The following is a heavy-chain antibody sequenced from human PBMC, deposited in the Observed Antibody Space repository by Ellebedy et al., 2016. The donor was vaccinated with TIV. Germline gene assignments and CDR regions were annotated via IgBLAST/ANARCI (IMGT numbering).Heavy chain of an antibody. Sequence: GESLKFSCAASGFTFSSYGMHWVRQAPGKGLEWVAVIWYDGNYKYYADSVKGRFTISRDNSKNTLYLQMNSLRAEDTAVYYCERSTMIVVGDGFDLWGQGTMVTVSS. V-gene: IGHV3-33*01. CDR1: GFTFSSYG. CDR3: ERSTMIVVGDGFDL. CDR2: IWYDGNYK. D-gene: IGHD3-22*01. J-gene: IGHJ3*01.